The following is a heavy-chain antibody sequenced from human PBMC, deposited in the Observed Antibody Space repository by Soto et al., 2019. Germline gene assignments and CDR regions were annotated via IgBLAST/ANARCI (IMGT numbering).Heavy chain of an antibody. V-gene: IGHV4-59*02. CDR1: GDSVTDYY. CDR3: IRGGVAAPPHFEF. CDR2: FYYSGTT. Sequence: PSETLSLTCSVSGDSVTDYYWNWVRQTPGKALEWIGYFYYSGTTSYNPSLKGRATISVDTSKNQFSLKLTSVTAADTAVYYCIRGGVAAPPHFEFWGQGKLVTVS. J-gene: IGHJ4*02. D-gene: IGHD3-16*01.